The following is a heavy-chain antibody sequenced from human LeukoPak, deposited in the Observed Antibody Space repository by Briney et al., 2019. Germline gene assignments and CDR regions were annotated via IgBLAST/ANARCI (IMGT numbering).Heavy chain of an antibody. CDR3: ARVNLGYCSSTSCYSDMDV. D-gene: IGHD2-2*02. V-gene: IGHV1-18*01. CDR1: GYTXTSYX. Sequence: SGYTXTSYXXSWVRQAPGQXXEWMGWISAYNGNTNYAQKLQGRVTMTADTSTSTTYMELRSLRSDDTAVYYCARVNLGYCSSTSCYSDMDVWGKGTTVTVSS. CDR2: ISAYNGNT. J-gene: IGHJ6*03.